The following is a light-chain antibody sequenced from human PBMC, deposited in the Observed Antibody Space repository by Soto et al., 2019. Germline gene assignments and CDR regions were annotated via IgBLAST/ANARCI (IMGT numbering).Light chain of an antibody. J-gene: IGKJ1*01. CDR3: QHYNSAPWT. V-gene: IGKV1-5*01. CDR1: QSVRSW. CDR2: DAS. Sequence: DIQMTQSPSTLSASVGDRVTITCRASQSVRSWLAWYQLRPGKAPKVLIYDASSLESGVPSRFSGSGSGTEFTLTINSLQPDDFATYYCQHYNSAPWTFGQGTKLEIK.